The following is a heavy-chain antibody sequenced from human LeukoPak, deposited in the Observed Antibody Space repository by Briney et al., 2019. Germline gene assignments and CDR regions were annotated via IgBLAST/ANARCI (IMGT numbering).Heavy chain of an antibody. D-gene: IGHD2-2*01. Sequence: GGSLRLSCAASGFIFSSYGMHWVRQAPGKGLEWVAVISYDGSNKYYADSVKGRFTISRDNSKNTLYLQMNSLRAEDTAVYYCAKPLRYQDYYYYGMDVWGQGTTVTVSS. J-gene: IGHJ6*02. CDR3: AKPLRYQDYYYYGMDV. CDR1: GFIFSSYG. V-gene: IGHV3-30*18. CDR2: ISYDGSNK.